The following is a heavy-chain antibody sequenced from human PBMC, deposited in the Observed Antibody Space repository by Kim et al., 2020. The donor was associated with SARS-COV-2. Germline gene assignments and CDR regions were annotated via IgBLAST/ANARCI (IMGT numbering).Heavy chain of an antibody. CDR1: GFAVSGSF. CDR3: GKSVGTYLDY. CDR2: IYDGGST. J-gene: IGHJ4*02. V-gene: IGHV3-66*01. D-gene: IGHD1-1*01. Sequence: GGSLRLSCADSGFAVSGSFMSWVRQAPGKGLEWVSLIYDGGSTYYADSVTDRFTISTDNSKSTLDLQMNSLRAEDTAGYYCGKSVGTYLDYWGQGTQVT.